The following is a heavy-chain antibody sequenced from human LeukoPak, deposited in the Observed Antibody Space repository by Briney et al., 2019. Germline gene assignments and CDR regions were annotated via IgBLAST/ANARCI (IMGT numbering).Heavy chain of an antibody. CDR3: ARKSITGTTTGHFDC. CDR1: GFMFSSHG. Sequence: GGSLRLSCAASGFMFSSHGMNWVRQAPGKGPEWVSYIGSGSRTTYYADSVKGRFTISRDNAKNSLYLQMNSLRDEDTAVYYCARKSITGTTTGHFDCWGQETLVTVSS. V-gene: IGHV3-48*02. D-gene: IGHD1-7*01. J-gene: IGHJ4*02. CDR2: IGSGSRTT.